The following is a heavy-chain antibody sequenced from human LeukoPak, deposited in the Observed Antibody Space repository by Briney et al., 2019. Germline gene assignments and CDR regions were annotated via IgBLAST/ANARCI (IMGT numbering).Heavy chain of an antibody. CDR3: ARARRLSDSSGWNDYYYYCYGMDV. CDR1: GGSFSGYY. V-gene: IGHV4-34*01. Sequence: SETLSLTCAVYGGSFSGYYWSWIRQPPGKGLEWIGEINHSGSTNYNPSLKSRVTISVDTSKNQFSLKLSSVTAADTAVYYCARARRLSDSSGWNDYYYYCYGMDVWGQGTTVTVSS. D-gene: IGHD6-19*01. CDR2: INHSGST. J-gene: IGHJ6*02.